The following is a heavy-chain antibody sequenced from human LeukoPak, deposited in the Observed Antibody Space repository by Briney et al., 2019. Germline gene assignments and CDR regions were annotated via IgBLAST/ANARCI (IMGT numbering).Heavy chain of an antibody. CDR3: ARGCMRAPDAFDI. CDR1: GYTFTGYY. J-gene: IGHJ3*02. Sequence: ASVTVSCTASGYTFTGYYMHWVRQAPGQGLEWMGWINPNSGGTNYAQKFQGRVTMTRDTSISTAYMELSRLRSDDTAVYYCARGCMRAPDAFDIWGQGTMVTVSS. CDR2: INPNSGGT. D-gene: IGHD2-8*01. V-gene: IGHV1-2*02.